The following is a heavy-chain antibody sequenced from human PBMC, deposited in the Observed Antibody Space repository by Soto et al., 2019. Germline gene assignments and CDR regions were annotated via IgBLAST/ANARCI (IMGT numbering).Heavy chain of an antibody. CDR1: GGSISSYY. J-gene: IGHJ5*02. D-gene: IGHD2-15*01. CDR3: ARMVVAARTNWFDP. CDR2: IYYSGST. Sequence: PSETLSLTCTVSGGSISSYYWSWIRQPPGKGLEWIGYIYYSGSTNYNPSLKSRVTISVDTSKNQFSLKLSSVTAADTAVYYCARMVVAARTNWFDPWGQGTLVTVSS. V-gene: IGHV4-59*01.